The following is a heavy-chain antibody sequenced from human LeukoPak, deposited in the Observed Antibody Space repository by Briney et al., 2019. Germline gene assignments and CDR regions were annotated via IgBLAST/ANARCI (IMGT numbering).Heavy chain of an antibody. D-gene: IGHD3-22*01. CDR3: ARDRNYYDSSVGY. CDR2: ISYDGSNK. Sequence: GGSLRLSCAAPGFTFSSYAMHWVRQAPGKGLEWVAVISYDGSNKYYADSVKGRFTISRDNSKNTLYLQMNSLRAEDTAVYYCARDRNYYDSSVGYWGQGTLVTVSS. CDR1: GFTFSSYA. V-gene: IGHV3-30*04. J-gene: IGHJ4*02.